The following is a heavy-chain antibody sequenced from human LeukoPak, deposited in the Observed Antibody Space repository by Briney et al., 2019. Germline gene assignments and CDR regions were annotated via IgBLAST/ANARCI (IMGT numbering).Heavy chain of an antibody. Sequence: GGSLRLSCAGSGFIFNNYAMHWVRQAPGKGLDWVAVISNDGSKKYYADSVKGRFTISRDNSKNTLSLQVSSLRTEDTAVYYCAKDRYSYAFEYSDSWGQGTLVTVSS. D-gene: IGHD5-18*01. CDR3: AKDRYSYAFEYSDS. CDR1: GFIFNNYA. V-gene: IGHV3-30*18. CDR2: ISNDGSKK. J-gene: IGHJ4*02.